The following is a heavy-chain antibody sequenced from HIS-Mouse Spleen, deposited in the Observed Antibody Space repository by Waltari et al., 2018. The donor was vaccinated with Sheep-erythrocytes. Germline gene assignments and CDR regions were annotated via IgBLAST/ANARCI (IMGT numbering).Heavy chain of an antibody. J-gene: IGHJ3*02. Sequence: EVQLVESGGGLIQPGGSLRLSCAASGFTVSSNYMSWVRQAPGKGWEWVSVIYSGGSTHYADSVKGRLTISRDNSKNTLYLQMNSLRAEDTAVYYCARGHPDYGDYDAFDIWGQGTMVTVSS. V-gene: IGHV3-53*01. CDR3: ARGHPDYGDYDAFDI. CDR2: IYSGGST. D-gene: IGHD4-17*01. CDR1: GFTVSSNY.